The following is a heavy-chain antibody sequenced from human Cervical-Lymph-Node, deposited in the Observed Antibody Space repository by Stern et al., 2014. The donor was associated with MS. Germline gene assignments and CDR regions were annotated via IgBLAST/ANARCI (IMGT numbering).Heavy chain of an antibody. CDR2: IWYDGTKK. CDR3: ARGMRSSKTWELLASLGLLDN. V-gene: IGHV3-33*01. CDR1: GFTFSSYG. Sequence: QVQLVESGGGVVQPGRSLRLSCITSGFTFSSYGMHWVRQAPGKGLEWVAIIWYDGTKKYYADSVKGRFTISRDNSKNTLYLQMNSLSAEDTAVYYCARGMRSSKTWELLASLGLLDNWGQGALVTVSS. D-gene: IGHD1-26*01. J-gene: IGHJ4*02.